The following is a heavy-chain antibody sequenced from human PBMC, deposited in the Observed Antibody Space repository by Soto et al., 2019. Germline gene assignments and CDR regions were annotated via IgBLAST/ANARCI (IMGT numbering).Heavy chain of an antibody. D-gene: IGHD3-22*01. CDR3: TTDLDYYDSSGYYYNFDY. J-gene: IGHJ4*02. Sequence: GGSLRLSCAASGFTFSNAWMNWVRQAPGKGLEWVGRIKSKTDGGKTDYAAPVKGRFTISRDDSKNTLYLQMNSLKTEDTAVYYCTTDLDYYDSSGYYYNFDYWGQGTLVTVSS. CDR1: GFTFSNAW. CDR2: IKSKTDGGKT. V-gene: IGHV3-15*07.